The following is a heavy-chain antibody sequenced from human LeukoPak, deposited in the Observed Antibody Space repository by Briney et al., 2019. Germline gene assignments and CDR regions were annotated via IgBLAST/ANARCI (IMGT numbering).Heavy chain of an antibody. Sequence: GRSLRLSCAASGFTFDDYAMHWVRQAPGKGLEWVSGISWNSGSIGYADSVKGRFTISRDNAKNSLYLQMNSLRAEDMALYYCAKGSSWCLSDAFDIWGQGTMVTVSS. CDR1: GFTFDDYA. CDR3: AKGSSWCLSDAFDI. J-gene: IGHJ3*02. V-gene: IGHV3-9*03. D-gene: IGHD6-13*01. CDR2: ISWNSGSI.